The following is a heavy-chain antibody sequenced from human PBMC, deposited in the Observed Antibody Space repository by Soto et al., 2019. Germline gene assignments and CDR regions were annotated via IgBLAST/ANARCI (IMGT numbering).Heavy chain of an antibody. CDR3: AHAPYLVDTAMGYFDS. V-gene: IGHV2-5*01. CDR2: IYWNYDK. CDR1: GFSLSTNGVG. J-gene: IGHJ4*02. D-gene: IGHD5-18*01. Sequence: QITLKESGPTLVKPTQTLTLTCTFSGFSLSTNGVGVGWIRQPPGKALQWLALIYWNYDKRYSPSLKSRLPITKDTSKNQVVLTMTNMDPVDTATYYCAHAPYLVDTAMGYFDSWGQGTLVTVSS.